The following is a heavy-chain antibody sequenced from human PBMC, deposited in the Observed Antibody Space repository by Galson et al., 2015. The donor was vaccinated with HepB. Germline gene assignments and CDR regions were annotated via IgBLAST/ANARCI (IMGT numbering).Heavy chain of an antibody. CDR3: ARDRGSCDGDCYQGGRFGADWYFDL. J-gene: IGHJ2*01. V-gene: IGHV3-30-3*01. D-gene: IGHD2-21*02. Sequence: SLRLSCAASGFTFSNAWMSWVRQAPGKGLEWVALISYDGTKKYYADSVQGRFTISRDSPRNTLYLQMDSLRAEDTAVYYCARDRGSCDGDCYQGGRFGADWYFDLWGRGTLVTVSS. CDR2: ISYDGTKK. CDR1: GFTFSNAW.